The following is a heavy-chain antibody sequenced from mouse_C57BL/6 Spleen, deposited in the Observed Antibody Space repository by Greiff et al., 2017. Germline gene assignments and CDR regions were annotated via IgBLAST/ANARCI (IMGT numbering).Heavy chain of an antibody. V-gene: IGHV1-39*01. CDR2: INPNYGTT. CDR3: AKITTVVAPYYAMDY. J-gene: IGHJ4*01. Sequence: VQLQQSGPELVKPGASVKISCKASGYSFTDYNMNWVKQSNGKSLEWFGVINPNYGTTSYNQKFKGKATLTVDQSSSTAYMQLNSLTSEDSAVYYCAKITTVVAPYYAMDYWGQGTSVTVSS. D-gene: IGHD1-1*01. CDR1: GYSFTDYN.